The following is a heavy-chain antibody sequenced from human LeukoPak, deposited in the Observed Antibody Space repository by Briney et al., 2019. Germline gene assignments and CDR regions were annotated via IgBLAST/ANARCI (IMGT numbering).Heavy chain of an antibody. D-gene: IGHD6-13*01. J-gene: IGHJ3*02. V-gene: IGHV3-23*01. CDR2: ISGSGGST. CDR1: GFTFISYA. CDR3: AKTQQLAHDYAFDI. Sequence: GGSLRLSCAASGFTFISYAMSWVRQAPGKGLEWVSAISGSGGSTYSADSVRGRFTISRDNSKNTLYLQMNSLRAEDTAVYYCAKTQQLAHDYAFDIWGQGTMVTVSS.